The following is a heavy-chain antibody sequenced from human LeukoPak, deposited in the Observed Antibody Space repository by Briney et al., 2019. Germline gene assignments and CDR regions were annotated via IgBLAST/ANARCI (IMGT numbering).Heavy chain of an antibody. D-gene: IGHD1-1*01. J-gene: IGHJ4*02. CDR1: GYSFTNYW. V-gene: IGHV5-51*01. CDR3: ARYTDHYYFDY. CDR2: IYPGDSET. Sequence: GESLKISCKGSGYSFTNYWIGWVRQMPGKGLEWMGIIYPGDSETRYSPSFQGQVTISADKSITTAYLQWSSLNTSDTAMYYCARYTDHYYFDYWGQGTLVTVSS.